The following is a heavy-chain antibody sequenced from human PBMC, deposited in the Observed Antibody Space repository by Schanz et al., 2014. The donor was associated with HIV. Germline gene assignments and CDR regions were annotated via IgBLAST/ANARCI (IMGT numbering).Heavy chain of an antibody. CDR3: ARGTYSTPVQYYFYYGMDV. CDR1: GGTFISYA. Sequence: QVQLVQSGAEVKKPGSSVRVSCKASGGTFISYAVSWVRQAPGQGLEWMGGILPNFDTPKYAQKFQGRLTITADKSTSTVSLELSSLRFEDTAVYYCARGTYSTPVQYYFYYGMDVWGLGTTVTVSS. CDR2: ILPNFDTP. J-gene: IGHJ6*02. D-gene: IGHD2-15*01. V-gene: IGHV1-69*06.